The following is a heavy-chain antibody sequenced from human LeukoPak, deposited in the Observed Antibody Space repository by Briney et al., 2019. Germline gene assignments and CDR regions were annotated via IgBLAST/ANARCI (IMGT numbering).Heavy chain of an antibody. CDR1: GFTFSNYG. Sequence: GGSLRLSCAASGFTFSNYGMSWVRQAPGKRLEWVSAIRGSGGSTYYADSVKGRFTISRDNSKNTLYLQMNSLRAEDTAVYYCAKPLYDILTGYLDFDYGGQGTLVTVSS. CDR3: AKPLYDILTGYLDFDY. V-gene: IGHV3-23*01. D-gene: IGHD3-9*01. CDR2: IRGSGGST. J-gene: IGHJ4*02.